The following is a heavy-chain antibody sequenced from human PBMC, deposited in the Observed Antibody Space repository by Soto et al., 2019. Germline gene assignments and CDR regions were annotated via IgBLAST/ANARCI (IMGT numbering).Heavy chain of an antibody. J-gene: IGHJ6*02. Sequence: SETLSLTCTVSGGSISSGGYYWSWIRQHPGKGLEWIGYIYYSGSTYYNPSLKSRVTISVDTSKNQFSLKLSSVTAADTAVYFCARDRGDYGEDYYYGMDVWGQGTTVTVSS. V-gene: IGHV4-31*03. CDR1: GGSISSGGYY. CDR2: IYYSGST. CDR3: ARDRGDYGEDYYYGMDV. D-gene: IGHD4-17*01.